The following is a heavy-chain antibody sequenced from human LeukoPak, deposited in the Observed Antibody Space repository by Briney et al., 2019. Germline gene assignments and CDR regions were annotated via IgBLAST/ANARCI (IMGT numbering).Heavy chain of an antibody. V-gene: IGHV3-7*01. Sequence: GGSLRLSCAASGFTFSSYWMSWVRQAPGRGLEWVANIKQDGSDKYYVDSVKGRFTIFRDNSKNTLYLQMNSLRAEDTAVYYCAKDTSVVGATMSPFDYWGQGTLVTVSS. CDR3: AKDTSVVGATMSPFDY. CDR1: GFTFSSYW. CDR2: IKQDGSDK. D-gene: IGHD1-26*01. J-gene: IGHJ4*02.